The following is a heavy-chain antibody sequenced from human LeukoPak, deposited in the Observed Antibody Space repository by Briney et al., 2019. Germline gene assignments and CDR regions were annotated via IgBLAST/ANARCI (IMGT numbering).Heavy chain of an antibody. V-gene: IGHV3-11*01. J-gene: IGHJ6*03. CDR3: AKIVGYYYMDV. CDR1: GFTLSDYY. D-gene: IGHD1-26*01. Sequence: GGSLRLSCAASGFTLSDYYMSWIRQAPGKGLEWVSYSSSSGSTIYYADSVKGRFAISRDNAKNSLYLQMNSLRAEDTAVYYCAKIVGYYYMDVWGKGTTVTVSS. CDR2: SSSSGSTI.